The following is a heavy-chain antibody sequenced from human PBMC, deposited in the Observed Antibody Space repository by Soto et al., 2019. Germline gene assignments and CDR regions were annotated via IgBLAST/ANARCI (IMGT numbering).Heavy chain of an antibody. J-gene: IGHJ4*02. CDR3: ARMSYDILTGSYSFDY. D-gene: IGHD3-9*01. CDR2: IYYSGST. V-gene: IGHV4-59*01. Sequence: SETLSLTCTVSGGSISSYYWSWIRQPPGKGLEWIGYIYYSGSTNYNPSLKSRVTISVDTSKNQFSLKLSSVTAADTAVYYCARMSYDILTGSYSFDYWGQGTLVTVSS. CDR1: GGSISSYY.